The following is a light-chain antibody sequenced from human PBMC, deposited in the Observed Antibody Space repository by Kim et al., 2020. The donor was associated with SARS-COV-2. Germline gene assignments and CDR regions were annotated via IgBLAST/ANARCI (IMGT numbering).Light chain of an antibody. CDR3: QAWDNIWV. Sequence: SYELTQPPSVSVSPGQTVTITCSGDKLGDKYSSWYQQQPGQAPVLVIYQDTKRPSGIPERFAGSNSGNTATLTISGAQAMDEADYYCQAWDNIWVFGGGT. CDR2: QDT. J-gene: IGLJ3*02. CDR1: KLGDKY. V-gene: IGLV3-1*01.